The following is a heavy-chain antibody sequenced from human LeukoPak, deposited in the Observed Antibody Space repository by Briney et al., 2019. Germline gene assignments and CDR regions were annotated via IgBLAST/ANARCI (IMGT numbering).Heavy chain of an antibody. J-gene: IGHJ1*01. CDR2: ISAYNGNT. CDR3: ARDRGEAVADNFQH. D-gene: IGHD6-19*01. Sequence: GASVKVSCKAPGYTFTSHGISWVRQAPGQGLEWMGWISAYNGNTNYAQKLQGRVTMTTDTSTSTAYMELRSLRSDDTAVYYCARDRGEAVADNFQHWGQGTLVTVSS. CDR1: GYTFTSHG. V-gene: IGHV1-18*04.